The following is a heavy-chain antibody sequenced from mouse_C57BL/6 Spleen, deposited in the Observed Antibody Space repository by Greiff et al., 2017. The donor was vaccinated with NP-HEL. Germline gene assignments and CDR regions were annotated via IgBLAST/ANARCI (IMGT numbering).Heavy chain of an antibody. CDR1: GYAFTNYL. CDR2: INPGSGGT. D-gene: IGHD2-3*01. V-gene: IGHV1-54*01. J-gene: IGHJ3*01. Sequence: VQLQQSGAELVRPGTSVKVSCKASGYAFTNYLIEWVKQRPGQGLEWIGVINPGSGGTNYNEKFKGKATLTADKSSSTAYMELSSLTSEDSAVYFCARHMGGYYPWFAYWGQGTLVTVSA. CDR3: ARHMGGYYPWFAY.